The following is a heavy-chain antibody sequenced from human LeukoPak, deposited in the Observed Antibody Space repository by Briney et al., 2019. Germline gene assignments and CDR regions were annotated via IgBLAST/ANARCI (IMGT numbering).Heavy chain of an antibody. CDR1: GGSISSTSYH. Sequence: SETLSLTCTVSGGSISSTSYHWDWIRQPPGKGLEWIGNIYYSGSTFYNPSLKSRVTISIDSSKSQFSLRLRSVTAADTAFYYCARASILVSSGYPLDYWAQGTLVTVPS. D-gene: IGHD3-22*01. CDR2: IYYSGST. CDR3: ARASILVSSGYPLDY. J-gene: IGHJ4*02. V-gene: IGHV4-39*07.